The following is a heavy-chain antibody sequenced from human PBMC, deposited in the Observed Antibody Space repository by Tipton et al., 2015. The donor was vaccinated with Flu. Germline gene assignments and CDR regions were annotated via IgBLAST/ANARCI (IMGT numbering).Heavy chain of an antibody. Sequence: SLRLSCAASGFLFSSYEMNWVRQAPGKGLEWLSYISSGGSTISYADSGRGRFTISRDNAKNSLYLQLNSLRAEDTAVYYCATLTGDDYWGQGTLVTVSS. CDR2: ISSGGSTI. CDR1: GFLFSSYE. V-gene: IGHV3-48*03. D-gene: IGHD7-27*01. J-gene: IGHJ4*02. CDR3: ATLTGDDY.